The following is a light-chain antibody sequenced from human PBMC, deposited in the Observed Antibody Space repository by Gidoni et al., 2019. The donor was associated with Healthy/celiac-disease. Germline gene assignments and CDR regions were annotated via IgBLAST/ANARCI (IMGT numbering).Light chain of an antibody. CDR1: QGISSY. CDR3: QRPYT. V-gene: IGKV1-9*01. CDR2: AAS. J-gene: IGKJ2*01. Sequence: DIQLTQSPSFLSASVGDRVTITCRGSQGISSYLAWYQQKPGKAPKLLIYAASTLQSGVPSRFSGSGSGTEFTLTISSLQPEDFATYYCQRPYTFGQGTKLEIK.